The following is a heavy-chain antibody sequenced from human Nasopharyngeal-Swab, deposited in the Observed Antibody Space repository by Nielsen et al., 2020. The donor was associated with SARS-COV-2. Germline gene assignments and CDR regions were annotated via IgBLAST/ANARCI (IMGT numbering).Heavy chain of an antibody. CDR3: ARNRLVPTWGWGYYYYGMDV. CDR2: IKQDGSEK. D-gene: IGHD5-12*01. V-gene: IGHV3-7*01. CDR1: GFTFSSYA. Sequence: GESLKISCAASGFTFSSYAMSWVRQAPGKGLEWVANIKQDGSEKYYVDSVKGRFTISRDNAKNSLYLQMNSLRAEDTAVYYCARNRLVPTWGWGYYYYGMDVWGQGTTVTVSS. J-gene: IGHJ6*02.